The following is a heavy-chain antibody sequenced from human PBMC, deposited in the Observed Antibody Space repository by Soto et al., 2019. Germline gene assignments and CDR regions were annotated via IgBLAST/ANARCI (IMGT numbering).Heavy chain of an antibody. CDR3: ARAYGGYADY. CDR2: IFYTGTA. D-gene: IGHD5-12*01. Sequence: KPSETLSLTCSVSGGSMNSYYWSWIRQPPGKGLEWIGYIFYTGTANYNPSLKSRISISVDTSKSQFSLTLTSVTAADTAVYYCARAYGGYADYWGQGALVTVSS. CDR1: GGSMNSYY. J-gene: IGHJ4*02. V-gene: IGHV4-59*01.